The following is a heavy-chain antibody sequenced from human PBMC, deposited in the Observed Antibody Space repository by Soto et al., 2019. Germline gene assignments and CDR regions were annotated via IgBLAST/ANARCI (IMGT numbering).Heavy chain of an antibody. CDR1: GFTFSGYA. D-gene: IGHD3-10*01. J-gene: IGHJ4*02. Sequence: PGGSLRLSCAASGFTFSGYAIHWVRQAPGKGLEWVAVISRDGTNKYYVDSVKGRFTISRDNSRNTLYLQMNSLRHEDAAVYYCARSRSGVVADSFDFWGQGTLVTVSS. CDR3: ARSRSGVVADSFDF. V-gene: IGHV3-30*04. CDR2: ISRDGTNK.